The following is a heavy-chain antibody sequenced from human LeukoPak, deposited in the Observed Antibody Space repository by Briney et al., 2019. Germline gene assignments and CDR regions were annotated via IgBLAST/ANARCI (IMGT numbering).Heavy chain of an antibody. CDR2: INTYNANT. CDR3: ARVETTVETLFNY. CDR1: GYTFTNYG. D-gene: IGHD4-23*01. Sequence: ASVKVSCRASGYTFTNYGISWVRLAPGQGLEWMGWINTYNANTNYAQKLQGRVTMTTDTSTSTAYMELRSLRSDDTAVYYCARVETTVETLFNYWGQGTLVMVSS. V-gene: IGHV1-18*01. J-gene: IGHJ4*02.